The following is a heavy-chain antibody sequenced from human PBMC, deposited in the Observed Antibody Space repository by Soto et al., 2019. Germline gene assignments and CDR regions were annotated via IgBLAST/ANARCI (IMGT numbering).Heavy chain of an antibody. Sequence: SETLSLTCTVSGGSISSGGYYWSWIRQHPGKGLEWIGYIYYSGSTYYNPSLKSRVTISVDTSKNQFSLKLSSVTAADSAVYYCARVTAAAGTPWFDPWGQGTLVTVSS. CDR3: ARVTAAAGTPWFDP. V-gene: IGHV4-31*03. D-gene: IGHD6-13*01. CDR1: GGSISSGGYY. CDR2: IYYSGST. J-gene: IGHJ5*02.